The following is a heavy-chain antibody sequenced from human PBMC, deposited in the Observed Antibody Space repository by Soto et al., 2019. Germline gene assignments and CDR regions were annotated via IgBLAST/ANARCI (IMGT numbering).Heavy chain of an antibody. CDR2: IYWDDDR. J-gene: IGHJ4*01. CDR1: GFSLSNSGVG. CDR3: AHRPSYDPSGAFDY. Sequence: QITLKESGPTLVKPTEPLTLTCIFSGFSLSNSGVGVGWLRQPPGKALEWLALIYWDDDRRYSASLRSRLTITKDTSNNQVVLTRTNMDPMDTATYYCAHRPSYDPSGAFDYWGHGTLVTVSS. V-gene: IGHV2-5*02. D-gene: IGHD3-22*01.